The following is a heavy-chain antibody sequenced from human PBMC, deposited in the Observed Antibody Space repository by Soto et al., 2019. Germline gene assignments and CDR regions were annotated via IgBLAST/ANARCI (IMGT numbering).Heavy chain of an antibody. J-gene: IGHJ6*02. CDR2: IRSKANSYAT. Sequence: GGSLRLSCAASGFTFSGSAMHWVRQASGKGLEWVGRIRSKANSYATAYAASVKGRFTISRDDSKNTAYLQMNSLKTEDTAVYYCTRHSQGNYYYYGMDVWGQGTTVTVSS. V-gene: IGHV3-73*01. CDR1: GFTFSGSA. CDR3: TRHSQGNYYYYGMDV.